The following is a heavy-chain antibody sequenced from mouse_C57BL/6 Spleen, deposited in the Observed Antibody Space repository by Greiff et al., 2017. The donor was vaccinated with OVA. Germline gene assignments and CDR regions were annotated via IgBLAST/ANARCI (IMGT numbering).Heavy chain of an antibody. V-gene: IGHV5-16*01. J-gene: IGHJ4*01. CDR2: INYDGSST. CDR3: ARESSGYVGDYAMDY. CDR1: GFTFSDYY. Sequence: EVQLVESEGGLVQPGSSMKLSCTASGFTFSDYYMAWVRQVPEKGLEWVANINYDGSSTYYLDSLKSRFIISRDNAKNILYLQMSSPKSEDTATYYCARESSGYVGDYAMDYWGQGTSVTVSS. D-gene: IGHD3-2*02.